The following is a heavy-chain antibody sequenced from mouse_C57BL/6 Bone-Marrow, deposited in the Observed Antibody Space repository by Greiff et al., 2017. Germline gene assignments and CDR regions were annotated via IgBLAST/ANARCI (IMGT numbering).Heavy chain of an antibody. J-gene: IGHJ1*03. CDR3: LRGYFDV. CDR1: GYTFTSYT. Sequence: VQLQESGAELARPGASVKMSCKASGYTFTSYTMHWVKQRPGQGLEWIGYINPSSGYTKYNQKFKDKATLTADKSSSTAYMQLSSLTSEDSAVYYSLRGYFDVWGTGTTVTVSS. D-gene: IGHD1-1*01. V-gene: IGHV1-4*01. CDR2: INPSSGYT.